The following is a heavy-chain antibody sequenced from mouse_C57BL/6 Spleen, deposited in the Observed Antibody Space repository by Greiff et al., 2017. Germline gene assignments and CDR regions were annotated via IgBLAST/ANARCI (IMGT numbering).Heavy chain of an antibody. CDR2: IDPSDSYT. CDR1: GYTFTSYW. V-gene: IGHV1-69*01. Sequence: VKLQESGAELVMPGASVKLSCKASGYTFTSYWMHWVKQRPGQGLEWIGEIDPSDSYTNYNQKFKGKSTLTVDKSSSTAYMQLSSLTSEDSAVYYCARPYCGSSPAWFAYWGQGTLVTVSA. D-gene: IGHD1-1*01. CDR3: ARPYCGSSPAWFAY. J-gene: IGHJ3*01.